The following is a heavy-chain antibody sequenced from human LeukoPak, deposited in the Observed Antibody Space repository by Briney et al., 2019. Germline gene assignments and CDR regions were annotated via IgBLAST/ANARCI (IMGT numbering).Heavy chain of an antibody. CDR2: IKQAGSEK. CDR3: ARESGLDV. CDR1: GFTFSYSW. Sequence: GGSLRLSCAASGFTFSYSWMSWVRQAPGKGLEWVANIKQAGSEKYYADSVKGRFTISRDNAKNSLYLEMNSLRDEDTAVYYCARESGLDVWGQGTTVTVSS. V-gene: IGHV3-7*01. D-gene: IGHD7-27*01. J-gene: IGHJ6*02.